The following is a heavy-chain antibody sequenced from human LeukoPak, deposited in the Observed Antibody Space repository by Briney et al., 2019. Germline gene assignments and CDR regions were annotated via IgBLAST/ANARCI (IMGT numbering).Heavy chain of an antibody. V-gene: IGHV4-34*01. Sequence: PSETLSLTCAVYGGSFSGYYWSWIRQPPGKGLEWIGEINHSGSTNYNPSLKSRVTISVDTSKNQFSLKLSSVTAADTAVYYCARAKAYSYGYYFDYWGQGTLVTVSS. CDR3: ARAKAYSYGYYFDY. D-gene: IGHD5-18*01. CDR1: GGSFSGYY. CDR2: INHSGST. J-gene: IGHJ4*02.